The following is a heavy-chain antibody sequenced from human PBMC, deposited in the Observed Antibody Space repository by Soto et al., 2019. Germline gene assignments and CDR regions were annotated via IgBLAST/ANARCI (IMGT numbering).Heavy chain of an antibody. D-gene: IGHD5-12*01. Sequence: ASVKVSCKASGYTFTSYGINWVRQAPGQGLEWMGWMNPNIVNTGYAQKFQGRVTMTRNTSISTAYMELSSLRSEDTAVYYCATSRDGYIIYFDYWGQGTLVTVSS. CDR1: GYTFTSYG. CDR3: ATSRDGYIIYFDY. CDR2: MNPNIVNT. V-gene: IGHV1-8*02. J-gene: IGHJ4*02.